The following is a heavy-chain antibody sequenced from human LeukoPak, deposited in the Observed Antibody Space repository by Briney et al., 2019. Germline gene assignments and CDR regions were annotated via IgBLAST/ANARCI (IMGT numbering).Heavy chain of an antibody. CDR1: GFTFSSYG. J-gene: IGHJ4*02. V-gene: IGHV3-30*02. D-gene: IGHD2-2*01. CDR2: IRYDGSYK. Sequence: GGSLRLSCAASGFTFSSYGMHWVRQAPGKGLEWVAFIRYDGSYKYYADSVKGRFTISRDNSKNTLYLQMNSLRAEDTAVYYCAHGSMYQLDYWGQGTLVTVSS. CDR3: AHGSMYQLDY.